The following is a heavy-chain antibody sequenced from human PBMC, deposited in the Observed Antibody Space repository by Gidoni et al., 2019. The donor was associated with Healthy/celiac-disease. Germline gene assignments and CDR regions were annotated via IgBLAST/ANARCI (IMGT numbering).Heavy chain of an antibody. CDR3: AKGAITGTTSPYFDY. Sequence: QVQLVESGVGVVQPGRSLRLSCAASGFTFSSYGIHWVRQAPGKVLEWVAVISYDGSNKSYADSVKGLFTISRDNSKNTLYLQMNSLRSEDTAVYCCAKGAITGTTSPYFDYWGQGTLVTVSS. J-gene: IGHJ4*02. CDR2: ISYDGSNK. V-gene: IGHV3-30*18. D-gene: IGHD1-20*01. CDR1: GFTFSSYG.